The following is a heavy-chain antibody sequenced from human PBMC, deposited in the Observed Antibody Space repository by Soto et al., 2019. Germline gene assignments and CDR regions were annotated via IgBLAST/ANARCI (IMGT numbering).Heavy chain of an antibody. D-gene: IGHD6-13*01. CDR2: IIPILGIA. V-gene: IGHV1-69*02. CDR3: ARGPGGAAAVPYNWYDP. CDR1: GGTFSSYT. Sequence: SVKVSCKASGGTFSSYTISWVRQAPGQGLEWMGRIIPILGIANYAQKFQGRVTITADKSTSTAYMELSSLRSEDTAVYYCARGPGGAAAVPYNWYDPWGQGTLVTVSS. J-gene: IGHJ5*02.